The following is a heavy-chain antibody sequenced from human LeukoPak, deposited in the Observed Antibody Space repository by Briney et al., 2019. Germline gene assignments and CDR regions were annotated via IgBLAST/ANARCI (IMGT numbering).Heavy chain of an antibody. V-gene: IGHV1-46*01. Sequence: ASVKVSCKASGYIFTSYYMYWVRQAPGQGLEWMGIINPSGGSTRYAQKFQGRVTMTRDTSTSTVYMELSRLKSDDTAVYYCARGSSSWYLWSDEGIDPWGQGTLVTVSS. D-gene: IGHD6-13*01. CDR3: ARGSSSWYLWSDEGIDP. CDR2: INPSGGST. CDR1: GYIFTSYY. J-gene: IGHJ5*02.